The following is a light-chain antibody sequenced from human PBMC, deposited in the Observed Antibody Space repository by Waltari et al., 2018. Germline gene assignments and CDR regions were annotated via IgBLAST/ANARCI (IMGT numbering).Light chain of an antibody. Sequence: SYELTQPPSVSVSPGQTASITCSGDKLGDKYVCWYQQKPGQSPVMVIYQDSKRPSGIPERFSGSNSGNTATLTISGTQAMDEADYYCQAWDSSTVVFGGGTKLTIL. CDR3: QAWDSSTVV. CDR1: KLGDKY. J-gene: IGLJ2*01. CDR2: QDS. V-gene: IGLV3-1*01.